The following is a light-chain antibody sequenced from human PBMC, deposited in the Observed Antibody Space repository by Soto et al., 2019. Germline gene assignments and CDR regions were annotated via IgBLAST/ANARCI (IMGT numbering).Light chain of an antibody. Sequence: EIVLTQSPGTLSLSPGERATLSCRASQSVSSNLAWYQQKPGQAPRLLMYDVSNRATGIPARFSGSGSGIDFTLTISSLEAEDFAIYYCQERSNWPRFTFGPGTKVDIK. CDR2: DVS. J-gene: IGKJ3*01. CDR3: QERSNWPRFT. CDR1: QSVSSN. V-gene: IGKV3-11*01.